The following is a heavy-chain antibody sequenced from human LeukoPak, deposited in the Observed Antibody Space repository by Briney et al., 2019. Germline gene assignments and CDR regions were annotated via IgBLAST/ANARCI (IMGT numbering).Heavy chain of an antibody. CDR3: AKSNLYSNGWYRY. D-gene: IGHD6-19*01. CDR2: LSSSGGST. V-gene: IGHV3-23*01. J-gene: IGHJ4*02. Sequence: GGSLRLSCAASGFTFSSCAMSRVRQAPGKGLEWVSALSSSGGSTYYADSVKGRFTISRDNSKNTLSLQMNSLRAEDTAVYYCAKSNLYSNGWYRYWGQGTLVTVSS. CDR1: GFTFSSCA.